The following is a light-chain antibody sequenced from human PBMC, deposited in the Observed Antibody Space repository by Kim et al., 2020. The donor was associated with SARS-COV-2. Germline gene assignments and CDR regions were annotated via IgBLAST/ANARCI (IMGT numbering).Light chain of an antibody. CDR1: QSLLQSNGYNY. CDR2: LSS. CDR3: MQTLRTGT. V-gene: IGKV2-28*01. J-gene: IGKJ4*01. Sequence: EPASISCRSSQSLLQSNGYNYLDWYLQKPGQSPQLLIYLSSNRASGVPDRFRGSGSGTDFTLKISRVEPEDVGIYYCMQTLRTGTFGGGTKVDIK.